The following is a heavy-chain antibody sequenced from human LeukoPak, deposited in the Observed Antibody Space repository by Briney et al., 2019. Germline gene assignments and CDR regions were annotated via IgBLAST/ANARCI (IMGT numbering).Heavy chain of an antibody. CDR3: TSQLGGDRFDP. Sequence: GGSLRLSCVASGFDFEDYSMHWVRQVPGRGLEWVCLITWDGGTIYHADSVKGRFTISRDNNINSLYLQMDRLTIEDSGLYHCTSQLGGDRFDPWGQGTLVTVSS. V-gene: IGHV3-43*01. CDR1: GFDFEDYS. J-gene: IGHJ5*02. D-gene: IGHD1-1*01. CDR2: ITWDGGTI.